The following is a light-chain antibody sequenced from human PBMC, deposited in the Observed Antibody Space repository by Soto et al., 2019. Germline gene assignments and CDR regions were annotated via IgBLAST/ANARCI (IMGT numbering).Light chain of an antibody. V-gene: IGKV1-27*01. CDR3: QKYDNAPLT. J-gene: IGKJ4*01. CDR1: QDISTY. CDR2: AAY. Sequence: DIQMTQAPSSVTASVGDGVTITCRARQDISTYLAWYQQKPGKVPKLLISAAYTLQSGVPPRFSGSGSGTDFTLTISSLQPEDVATYYCQKYDNAPLTFGGGTKVEIK.